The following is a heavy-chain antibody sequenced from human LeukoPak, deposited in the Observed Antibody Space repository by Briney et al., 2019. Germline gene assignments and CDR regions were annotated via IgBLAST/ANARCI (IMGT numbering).Heavy chain of an antibody. CDR1: GFTVSSNY. V-gene: IGHV3-53*01. CDR2: IYTGGST. Sequence: PGGSLRLSCAASGFTVSSNYISWVRQPPGKGLEWVSVIYTGGSTYYADSVKGRFTISRDNSKNTLYLQMNSLRAEDTAVYYCAKDHDYYASGPIWGQGTMVTVSS. CDR3: AKDHDYYASGPI. J-gene: IGHJ3*02. D-gene: IGHD3-10*01.